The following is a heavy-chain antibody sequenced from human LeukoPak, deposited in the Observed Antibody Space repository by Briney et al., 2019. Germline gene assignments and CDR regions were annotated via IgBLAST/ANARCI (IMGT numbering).Heavy chain of an antibody. CDR2: IYYSGST. CDR1: GGSISSYY. CDR3: ARRFAAASNWFDP. D-gene: IGHD6-13*01. Sequence: SDTLSLTCNASGGSISSYYWSWVRQPPGQGLEWIGYIYYSGSTNYNPSLKSRVTISVDTSKNQFSLKLSSVTAADTAVYYCARRFAAASNWFDPWGQGTLVTVSS. V-gene: IGHV4-59*07. J-gene: IGHJ5*02.